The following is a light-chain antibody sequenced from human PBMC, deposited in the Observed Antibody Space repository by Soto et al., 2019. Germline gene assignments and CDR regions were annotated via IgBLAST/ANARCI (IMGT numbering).Light chain of an antibody. J-gene: IGLJ1*01. CDR3: SSYAGNNISLV. CDR1: SNDIGGFKY. Sequence: QSALTQPPSASGSPGQSVTISCSGTSNDIGGFKYVSWYQQHPGKAPKLMIYGVTERPSGVPDRFSGSKSGNTASLTVSGLQADDVADYYCSSYAGNNISLVFGTGTKLTVL. V-gene: IGLV2-8*01. CDR2: GVT.